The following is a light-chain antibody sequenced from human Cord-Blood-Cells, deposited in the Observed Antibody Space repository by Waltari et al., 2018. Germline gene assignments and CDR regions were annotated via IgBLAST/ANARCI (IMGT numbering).Light chain of an antibody. CDR1: QSVSSN. CDR3: QQYNNWPPVT. CDR2: GAS. V-gene: IGKV3-15*01. J-gene: IGKJ4*01. Sequence: EIVMTQSPATLSVSPGERATLSCRASQSVSSNLARYQQKPGQAPRLLIYGASTRATGIPARFSGSGSGTEFTLTISSLESEDFAVYYCQQYNNWPPVTFGGGTKVEIK.